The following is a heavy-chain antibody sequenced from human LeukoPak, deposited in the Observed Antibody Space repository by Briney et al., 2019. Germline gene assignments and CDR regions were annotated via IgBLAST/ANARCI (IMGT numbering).Heavy chain of an antibody. J-gene: IGHJ4*02. CDR1: GFTFSSYW. V-gene: IGHV3-74*01. CDR2: INSDGSST. CDR3: AKDKGSFYSSSSYYFDY. D-gene: IGHD6-6*01. Sequence: GGSLRLSCAASGFTFSSYWMHWVRQAPGKGLVWVSRINSDGSSTSYADSVKGRFTISRDNSKNTLYLQMNSLRAEDTAVYYCAKDKGSFYSSSSYYFDYWGQGTLVTVSS.